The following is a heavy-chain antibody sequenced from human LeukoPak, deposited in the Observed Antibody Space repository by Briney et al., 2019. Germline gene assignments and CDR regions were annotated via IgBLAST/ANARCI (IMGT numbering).Heavy chain of an antibody. J-gene: IGHJ3*02. D-gene: IGHD2-15*01. Sequence: SETLSLTCTVSGGSISSGGYYWSWIRPHPGKGLEWIGYIYYSGSTYYNPSLKSRVTISVDTSKNQFSLKLSSVTAADTAVYYCARRSASIVVVVAAIDAFDIWGQGTMVTVSS. CDR3: ARRSASIVVVVAAIDAFDI. CDR1: GGSISSGGYY. CDR2: IYYSGST. V-gene: IGHV4-31*03.